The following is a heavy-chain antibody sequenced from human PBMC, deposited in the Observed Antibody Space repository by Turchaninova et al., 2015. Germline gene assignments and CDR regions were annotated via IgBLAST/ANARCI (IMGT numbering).Heavy chain of an antibody. V-gene: IGHV4-4*01. CDR2: IYRRGTP. CDR1: GGTIRNRNW. Sequence: VQVQESGPGLVKPSGTLSLTCTVSGGTIRNRNWWTWVRQSSGKGLEWIGEIYRRGTPTYKRSHKTRVTISFDCSLGQFSLNLTAVTARDMAVYCCARGSISVPGPDYWGQGLLVTVSS. J-gene: IGHJ4*02. CDR3: ARGSISVPGPDY.